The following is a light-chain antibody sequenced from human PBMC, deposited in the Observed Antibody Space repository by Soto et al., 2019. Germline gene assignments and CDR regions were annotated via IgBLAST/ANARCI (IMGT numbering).Light chain of an antibody. CDR3: SSYGGSNNLV. CDR1: SRDVGGYSY. Sequence: QSVLTQPPSASGSPGQSVTISCTGASRDVGGYSYVSWYQQHPGKAPKLMIYEVSKRPSGVPDRFSGSKSGNTASLTVSGLQAEDEADYYCSSYGGSNNLVFGGGTKLTV. CDR2: EVS. V-gene: IGLV2-8*01. J-gene: IGLJ2*01.